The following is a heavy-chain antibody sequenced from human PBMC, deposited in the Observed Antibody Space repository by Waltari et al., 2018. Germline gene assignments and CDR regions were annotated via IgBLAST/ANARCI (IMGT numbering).Heavy chain of an antibody. CDR2: IYYSGST. CDR1: GGSISSSSYY. V-gene: IGHV4-39*01. CDR3: ASRYYYDSSGNYWDYYYGMDV. J-gene: IGHJ6*02. D-gene: IGHD3-22*01. Sequence: QLQLQESGPGLVKPSETLSLTCTVSGGSISSSSYYWGWIRQPPGKGLEWIGSIYYSGSTYDNPSLNSRVTISVDTSKNQFSLKLSAVTAADTAVYYCASRYYYDSSGNYWDYYYGMDVWGQGTTVTVSS.